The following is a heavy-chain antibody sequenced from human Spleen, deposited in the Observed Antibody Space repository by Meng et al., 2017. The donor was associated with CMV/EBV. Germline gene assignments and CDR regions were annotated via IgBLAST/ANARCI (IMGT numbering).Heavy chain of an antibody. Sequence: GESLKISCAASGFTVSSNYMSWVRQAPGKGLEWVSVIYSGGSTYYADSVKGRFTISRDNSKNTLDLQMNSLRPEDTALYYCARDDFWSGPSYWGQGTLVTVSS. CDR2: IYSGGST. D-gene: IGHD3-3*01. V-gene: IGHV3-53*05. CDR3: ARDDFWSGPSY. J-gene: IGHJ4*02. CDR1: GFTVSSNY.